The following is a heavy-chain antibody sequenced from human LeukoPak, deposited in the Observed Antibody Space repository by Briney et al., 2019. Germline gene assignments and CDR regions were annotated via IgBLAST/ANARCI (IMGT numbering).Heavy chain of an antibody. Sequence: PGRSLRLSCAASGFTFSSYGMHWVRQAPGKGLEWVAVISYDGSNKYYADSVKGRFTISRDNSKNTLYLQMNSLRAEDTAVYYCARIGRGGYDYPYYFDYWGQGTLVTVSS. J-gene: IGHJ4*02. CDR1: GFTFSSYG. V-gene: IGHV3-30*03. CDR2: ISYDGSNK. CDR3: ARIGRGGYDYPYYFDY. D-gene: IGHD5-12*01.